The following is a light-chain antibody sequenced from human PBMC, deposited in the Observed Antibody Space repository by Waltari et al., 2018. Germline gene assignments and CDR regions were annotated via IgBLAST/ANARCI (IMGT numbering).Light chain of an antibody. V-gene: IGKV4-1*01. Sequence: EIVMTQSPDSLVVSLGERDTINCKSSRNLLYRPNNKDFLAWYQQKPGQPPKLLIYWASTRESGVPDPFTVSGSGTDFSLTSSSLQAEDVSVYYCQQYYDTPYTFGQGTKLEIK. CDR1: RNLLYRPNNKDF. J-gene: IGKJ2*01. CDR3: QQYYDTPYT. CDR2: WAS.